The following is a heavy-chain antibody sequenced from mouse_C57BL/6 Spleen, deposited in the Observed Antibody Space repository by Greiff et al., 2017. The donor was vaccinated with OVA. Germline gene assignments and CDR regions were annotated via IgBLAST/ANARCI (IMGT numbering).Heavy chain of an antibody. Sequence: VQLQQSGAELVRPGSSVKLSCKASGYTFTSYWMDWVKQRPGQGLEWIGNIYPSDSETHYNQKFKDKATLTVDKSSSTAYMQLSSLTSEDSAVYYCAREGYSNYVDYWGQGTTLTVSS. D-gene: IGHD2-5*01. CDR3: AREGYSNYVDY. V-gene: IGHV1-61*01. CDR1: GYTFTSYW. J-gene: IGHJ2*01. CDR2: IYPSDSET.